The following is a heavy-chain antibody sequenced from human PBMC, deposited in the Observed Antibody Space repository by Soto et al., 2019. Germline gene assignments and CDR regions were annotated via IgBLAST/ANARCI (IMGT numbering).Heavy chain of an antibody. CDR1: GGAFSGYQ. CDR3: ARGLILWFGELSRRGGYYYYMDV. J-gene: IGHJ6*03. D-gene: IGHD3-10*01. V-gene: IGHV4-34*01. Sequence: QVQLQQWGAGLLKPSETLSLTCAVYGGAFSGYQWCWIRQTPGKGLEWIGGSNDGGDITYNPSLKSRVTILVDSPNRQISLRLSSVTAADTAVYYCARGLILWFGELSRRGGYYYYMDVWGKGTRVTVSS. CDR2: SNDGGDI.